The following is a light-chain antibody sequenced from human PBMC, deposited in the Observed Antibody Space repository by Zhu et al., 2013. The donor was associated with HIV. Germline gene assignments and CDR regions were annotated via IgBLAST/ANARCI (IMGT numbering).Light chain of an antibody. Sequence: EIMLTQSPGTLSLSPGERATLSCRASQTVRNTYLAWFQQRPGQAPRLLIYGTSTRATGTPDRFSGSGSGTDFTLTISKLEPEDFAVYYCQQYATSSLTFGGGTKVEI. CDR1: QTVRNTY. V-gene: IGKV3-20*01. J-gene: IGKJ4*01. CDR2: GTS. CDR3: QQYATSSLT.